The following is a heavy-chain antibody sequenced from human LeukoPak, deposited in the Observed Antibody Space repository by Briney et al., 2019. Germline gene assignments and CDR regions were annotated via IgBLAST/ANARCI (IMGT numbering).Heavy chain of an antibody. CDR3: ARGEEVVVVAATGLAFDI. CDR1: GLTFSSYE. J-gene: IGHJ3*02. Sequence: QPGGSLRLSCAASGLTFSSYEMNWVRQAPGKGLEWVSYISSNGSTIYYADSVKGRFTISRDNAKNSLYLQMNSLRAEDTAVYYCARGEEVVVVAATGLAFDIWGQGTMVTVSS. V-gene: IGHV3-48*03. D-gene: IGHD2-15*01. CDR2: ISSNGSTI.